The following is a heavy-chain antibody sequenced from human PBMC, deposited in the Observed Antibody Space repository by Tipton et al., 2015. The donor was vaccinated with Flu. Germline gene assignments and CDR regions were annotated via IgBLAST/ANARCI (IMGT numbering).Heavy chain of an antibody. D-gene: IGHD3-16*01. CDR3: ARDEVFFGEELGY. V-gene: IGHV1-3*01. CDR1: GYIFGDHA. Sequence: QMQLVQSGAEVKEPGASVKVSCKASGYIFGDHALHWVRQAPGQRPEWMGWINPGIGNTNYSPKFQDRLTITRDTSASTIYMELTSLRFEDTAVYYCARDEVFFGEELGYWGQGTLVSVSS. J-gene: IGHJ4*02. CDR2: INPGIGNT.